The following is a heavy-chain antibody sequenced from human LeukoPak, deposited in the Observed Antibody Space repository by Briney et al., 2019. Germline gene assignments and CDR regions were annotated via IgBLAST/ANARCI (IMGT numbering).Heavy chain of an antibody. J-gene: IGHJ3*02. D-gene: IGHD3-3*02. CDR3: AIYRSNAFDI. V-gene: IGHV3-23*01. CDR2: ISGSSRHI. CDR1: GFTFSTYA. Sequence: GGSLRLSCAASGFTFSTYAMSWVRQAPGKGLEWVSIISGSSRHIYYADSVKGRFTISRDNSKNTLYLQMNSLRTEDTAVYYCAIYRSNAFDIWGQGTTVTVSS.